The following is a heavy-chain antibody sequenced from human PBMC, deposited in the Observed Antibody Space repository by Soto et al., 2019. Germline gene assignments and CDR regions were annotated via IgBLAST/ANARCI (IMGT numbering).Heavy chain of an antibody. CDR2: IYDTGST. Sequence: QVQLQESGPGLVKPSETLSLTCTVSGSDITTYYWSWLRQSPVKGLEWIGHIYDTGSTTYNPSLKSRVTISVDRSNKQFSLRLTSVTAADTAVYYCARFPIDHNWFDPWGQGTLVTVSS. V-gene: IGHV4-59*01. D-gene: IGHD3-9*01. J-gene: IGHJ5*02. CDR1: GSDITTYY. CDR3: ARFPIDHNWFDP.